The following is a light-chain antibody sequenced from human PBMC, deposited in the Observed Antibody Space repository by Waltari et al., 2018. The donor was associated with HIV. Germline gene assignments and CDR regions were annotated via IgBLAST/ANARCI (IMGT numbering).Light chain of an antibody. J-gene: IGLJ2*01. Sequence: YELTQPPSVSVSPGPTATITCSADKLGDKYASWYQQKPGQSPVLVIYQDNKRPSGIPERFSGSNSGNTATLTISGTQAVDEADYYCQAWDSNAPVFGGGTKLTVL. CDR1: KLGDKY. V-gene: IGLV3-1*01. CDR2: QDN. CDR3: QAWDSNAPV.